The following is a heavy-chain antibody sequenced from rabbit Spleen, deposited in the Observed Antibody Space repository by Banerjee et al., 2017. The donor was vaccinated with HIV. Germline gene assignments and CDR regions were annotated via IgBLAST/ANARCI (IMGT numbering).Heavy chain of an antibody. V-gene: IGHV1S45*01. D-gene: IGHD1-1*01. CDR3: ARDLVGVIGWNFYL. J-gene: IGHJ4*01. CDR1: EFSFSSNYY. Sequence: QEQLEESGGDLVKPGASLTLTCTASEFSFSSNYYMCWVRQAPGKGLEWIACINVGSADITGYATWAEGRFTISKTSSTTVTLQMTGLTAADTATYFCARDLVGVIGWNFYLWGPGTLVTVS. CDR2: INVGSADIT.